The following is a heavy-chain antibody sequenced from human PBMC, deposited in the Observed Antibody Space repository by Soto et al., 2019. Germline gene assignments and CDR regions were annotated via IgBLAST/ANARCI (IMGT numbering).Heavy chain of an antibody. CDR2: ISSNSDTT. V-gene: IGHV3-48*02. CDR1: GFRFSDHS. Sequence: LVESGGDLVYPGGSLRLSCVATGFRFSDHSMNWVRQAPGKGLQWISYISSNSDTTYYADSVKGRFTVSRDNAKNALFVQMNSLRDDGTATYYCARLRKGSLVTAWGQGARVTVSS. CDR3: ARLRKGSLVTA. D-gene: IGHD2-21*02. J-gene: IGHJ4*02.